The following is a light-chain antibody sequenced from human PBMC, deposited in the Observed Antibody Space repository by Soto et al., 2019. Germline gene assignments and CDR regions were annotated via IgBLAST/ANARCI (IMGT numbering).Light chain of an antibody. J-gene: IGKJ4*01. CDR2: DAS. CDR3: QQYGVTPPNT. CDR1: QIVSSTY. Sequence: EIVLTQSPATLSLSPGERATLSCGASQIVSSTYLAWFQQKPGQAPRLLIYDASTRATGIPDRFSGSGSGTDFTLTISGLEPEDFALYYCQQYGVTPPNTFGGGTKVEV. V-gene: IGKV3D-20*01.